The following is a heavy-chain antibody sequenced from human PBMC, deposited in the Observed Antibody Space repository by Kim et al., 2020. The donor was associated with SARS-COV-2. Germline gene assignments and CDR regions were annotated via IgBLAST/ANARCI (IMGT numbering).Heavy chain of an antibody. D-gene: IGHD3-16*01. CDR1: GFTFSAYD. J-gene: IGHJ3*02. CDR3: VRDRMGGAFDI. CDR2: ITKGSNII. Sequence: GGSLRLSCATSGFTFSAYDMNWVRQVPGKGLEWLSFITKGSNIIYYADSVKGRFTTSRDNAENSLHLQMNSLKDDDTAIYHCVRDRMGGAFDIWGQGTL. V-gene: IGHV3-48*02.